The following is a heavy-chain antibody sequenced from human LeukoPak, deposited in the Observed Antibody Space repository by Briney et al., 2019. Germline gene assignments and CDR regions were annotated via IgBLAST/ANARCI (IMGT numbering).Heavy chain of an antibody. J-gene: IGHJ4*02. CDR3: ASLSRGLYGGNSQGDY. CDR1: GGSISSSSYY. CDR2: IYYSGST. D-gene: IGHD4-23*01. V-gene: IGHV4-39*07. Sequence: PSETLSLTCTVSGGSISSSSYYWGWIRQPPGKGLEWIGSIYYSGSTYYNPSLKSRVTISVDTSKNQFSLKLSSVTAADTAVYYCASLSRGLYGGNSQGDYWGQGTLVTVSS.